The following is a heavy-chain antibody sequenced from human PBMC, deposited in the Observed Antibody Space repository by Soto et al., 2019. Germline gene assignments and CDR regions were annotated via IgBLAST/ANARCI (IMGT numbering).Heavy chain of an antibody. Sequence: PGGSLRLSCAASGFTFSGSAMHWVRQASGKGLEWVGRIRSKANSYATAYAASVKGRFTISRDDSKNKAYLQMNSLKTEDTAVYYCTCEPDYGGNSAPWWGQGTLVTSPQ. CDR1: GFTFSGSA. CDR3: TCEPDYGGNSAPW. J-gene: IGHJ4*02. CDR2: IRSKANSYAT. D-gene: IGHD4-17*01. V-gene: IGHV3-73*01.